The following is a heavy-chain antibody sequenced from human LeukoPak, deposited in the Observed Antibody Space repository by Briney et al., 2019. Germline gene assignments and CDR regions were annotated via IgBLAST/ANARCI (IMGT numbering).Heavy chain of an antibody. CDR1: GGSISSGGYS. Sequence: SETLSLTCAVSGGSISSGGYSWSWIRQPPGKGLEWIGYIYYSGSTNYNPSLKSRVTISVDTSKNQFSLKLSSVTAADTAVYYCARVGGAYYDFWSGYYGPTYYFDYWGQGTLVTVSS. CDR2: IYYSGST. J-gene: IGHJ4*02. D-gene: IGHD3-3*01. CDR3: ARVGGAYYDFWSGYYGPTYYFDY. V-gene: IGHV4-61*08.